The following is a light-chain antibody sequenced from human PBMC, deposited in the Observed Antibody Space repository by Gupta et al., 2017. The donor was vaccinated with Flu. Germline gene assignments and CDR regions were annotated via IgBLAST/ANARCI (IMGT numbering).Light chain of an antibody. CDR3: QQCESTRYT. Sequence: DIHLIHSPSSLSASVGDRITIPCRASQGISSYLDWYQQKPGKAPKLLIYAASSMQSGIPSRFSGSGSGTDFTLTISRLQPEDFATYDGQQCESTRYTFGQGTKLEIK. CDR1: QGISSY. V-gene: IGKV1-39*01. CDR2: AAS. J-gene: IGKJ2*01.